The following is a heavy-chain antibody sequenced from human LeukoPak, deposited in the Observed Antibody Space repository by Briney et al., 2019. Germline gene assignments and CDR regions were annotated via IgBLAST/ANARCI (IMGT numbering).Heavy chain of an antibody. D-gene: IGHD3-16*01. CDR1: GFTFSNAW. CDR3: ARDQITFSAGYNYGMDV. V-gene: IGHV3-15*01. Sequence: GGSLRLSCAASGFTFSNAWMSWVRQAPGKGLEWVGRIKSKTDGGTTDYAAPVKGRFTISRDNSKNTLYLQMSSLRAEDTAVYYCARDQITFSAGYNYGMDVWGQGTTVAVSS. CDR2: IKSKTDGGTT. J-gene: IGHJ6*02.